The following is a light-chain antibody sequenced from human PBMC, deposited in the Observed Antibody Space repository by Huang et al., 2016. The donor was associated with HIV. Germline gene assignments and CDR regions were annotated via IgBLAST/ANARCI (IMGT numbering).Light chain of an antibody. CDR2: GAS. CDR1: QSVNTN. CDR3: QQYNNWPL. J-gene: IGKJ4*01. Sequence: EIVMTQSPDTLSVSPGQRVTLSCRASQSVNTNLAWYQQKTGQAPRLLIFGASTRATGIPARFTGSGSGTEFTLTISSLQSEDFAVYFCQQYNNWPLFGGGTKVEIK. V-gene: IGKV3-15*01.